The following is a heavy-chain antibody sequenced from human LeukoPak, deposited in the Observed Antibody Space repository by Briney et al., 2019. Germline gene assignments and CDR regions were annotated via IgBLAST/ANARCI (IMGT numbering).Heavy chain of an antibody. J-gene: IGHJ4*02. CDR2: IYHSGST. CDR3: AREARPYGDFDY. V-gene: IGHV4-59*12. CDR1: GGSISTYY. D-gene: IGHD4-17*01. Sequence: SETLSLTCTVSGGSISTYYWNWIRQPPGKGLEWIGYIYHSGSTNYNPSLQSRVTISVDTSKNQFSLNLNSVTAEDTAVYYCAREARPYGDFDYWGQGTLVTVSS.